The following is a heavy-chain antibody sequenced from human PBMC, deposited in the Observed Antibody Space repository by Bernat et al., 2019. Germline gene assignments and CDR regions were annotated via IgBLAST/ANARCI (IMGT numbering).Heavy chain of an antibody. V-gene: IGHV1-8*01. CDR2: MNPNSGNT. D-gene: IGHD6-13*01. CDR1: GYTFTSYD. Sequence: QVQLVQSGAEVKKPGASVKVSCKASGYTFTSYDINWVRQATGQGLEWMGWMNPNSGNTGYEQKFQGRVTMTRNTSISTAYMALSSLRSEDTAVYYCARGRVSVRPPKYSSSWYGLVYWGQGTLVTVSS. J-gene: IGHJ4*02. CDR3: ARGRVSVRPPKYSSSWYGLVY.